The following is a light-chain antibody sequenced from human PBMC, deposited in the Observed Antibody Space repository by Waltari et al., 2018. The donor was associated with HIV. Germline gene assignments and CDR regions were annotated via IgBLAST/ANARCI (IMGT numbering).Light chain of an antibody. CDR2: EVT. J-gene: IGLJ1*01. V-gene: IGLV2-23*02. CDR3: CSYSRGGNFYA. CDR1: TSHTETHNF. Sequence: QSALTQPASVSGSPGQSITIPCTDDTSHTETHNFVSWYQHLPGRPPQLVICEVTKRPSAISPRFAGSKSGTTASLTISGRQAEDEADYFCCSYSRGGNFYAFGSETMVTV.